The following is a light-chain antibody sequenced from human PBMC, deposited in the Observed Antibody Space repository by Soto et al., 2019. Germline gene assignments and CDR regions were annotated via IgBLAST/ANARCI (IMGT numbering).Light chain of an antibody. CDR3: QQYTRYSHT. Sequence: AIRITQSPSSLSASTGDRVTISCRASQGISSYLAWYQQKPGKAPKLLIYAASTLQSGVPSRFSGSGSGTEFTLTIGSLQPDDFASYYCQQYTRYSHTFGQGTKV. CDR2: AAS. V-gene: IGKV1-8*01. CDR1: QGISSY. J-gene: IGKJ1*01.